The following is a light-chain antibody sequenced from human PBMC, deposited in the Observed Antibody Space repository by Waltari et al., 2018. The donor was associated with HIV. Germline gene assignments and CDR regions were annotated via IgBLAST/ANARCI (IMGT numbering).Light chain of an antibody. V-gene: IGLV1-36*01. CDR1: SSHLGKNA. CDR2: FDD. J-gene: IGLJ2*01. CDR3: AAWDDSLNGVV. Sequence: SVLTQPPSVSGAPRQRVTISCPGGSSHLGKNAEHWYQQLPGKAPKLLIYFDDLRPSGVSARFSGSKSGTSASLAISGLQSEDEADYYCAAWDDSLNGVVFGGGTKVTVL.